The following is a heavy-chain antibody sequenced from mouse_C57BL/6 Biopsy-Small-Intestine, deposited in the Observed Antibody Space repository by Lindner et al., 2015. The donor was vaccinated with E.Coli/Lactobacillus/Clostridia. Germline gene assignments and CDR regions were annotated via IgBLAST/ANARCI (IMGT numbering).Heavy chain of an antibody. CDR1: GHTFTDYY. CDR2: INPYNGGT. CDR3: ARDHRNYGSFDY. V-gene: IGHV1-19*01. D-gene: IGHD1-1*02. J-gene: IGHJ2*01. Sequence: VQLQESGPVLVKPGTSVKMSCKASGHTFTDYYMNWVRQSHGKSLEWIGVINPYNGGTSYNQKFKGKATLTVDKSSRAAYMELNSLTSEDSAVYYCARDHRNYGSFDYWGQGTTLTVSS.